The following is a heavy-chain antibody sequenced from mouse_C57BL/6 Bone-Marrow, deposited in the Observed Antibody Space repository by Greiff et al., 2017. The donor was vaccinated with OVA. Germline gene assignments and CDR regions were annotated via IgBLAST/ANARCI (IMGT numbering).Heavy chain of an antibody. CDR1: GFTFSSYA. J-gene: IGHJ2*01. CDR3: TRDLTTVVVDYFDY. D-gene: IGHD1-1*01. Sequence: EVQRVESGEGLVKPGGSLKLSCAASGFTFSSYAMSWVRQTPEKRLEWVAYISSGGDYIYYADTVKGRFTISRDNARNTLYLQMSSLKSEDTAMYYCTRDLTTVVVDYFDYWGQGTTLTVSS. V-gene: IGHV5-9-1*02. CDR2: ISSGGDYI.